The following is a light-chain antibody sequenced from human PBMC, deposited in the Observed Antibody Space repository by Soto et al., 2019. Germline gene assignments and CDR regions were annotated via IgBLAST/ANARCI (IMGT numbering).Light chain of an antibody. CDR1: SSDVGGYNF. CDR2: EVI. J-gene: IGLJ1*01. Sequence: QSALTQPASVSGSPGQSITTSCTGTSSDVGGYNFVSWYQHLPGKAPKLLIYEVINRPSGVSDRFSGSVSGNTASLTISGLQAEDEADFYCASYTSSSTYVFGTGTKLTVL. V-gene: IGLV2-14*01. CDR3: ASYTSSSTYV.